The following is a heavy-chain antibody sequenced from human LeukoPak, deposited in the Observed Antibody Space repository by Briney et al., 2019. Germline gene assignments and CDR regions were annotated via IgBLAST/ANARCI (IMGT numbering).Heavy chain of an antibody. CDR1: GFTFSSYW. CDR3: AREYYSDSSGSDY. CDR2: INQDGSEK. V-gene: IGHV3-7*05. J-gene: IGHJ4*02. D-gene: IGHD3-22*01. Sequence: PGGSLRLSCAASGFTFSSYWMSWVRQAPGKGLEWVANINQDGSEKYSVDSVKDRFTISGDNAKNSLYLQMNSLRAEDTAVYYCAREYYSDSSGSDYWGQGTLVTVSS.